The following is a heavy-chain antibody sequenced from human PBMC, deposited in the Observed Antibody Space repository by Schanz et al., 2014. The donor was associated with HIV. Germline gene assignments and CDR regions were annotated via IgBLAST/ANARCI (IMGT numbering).Heavy chain of an antibody. CDR3: AIRTPMVTFGAFDI. CDR2: ISVTGDNT. J-gene: IGHJ3*02. CDR1: GFTLSGYT. D-gene: IGHD5-18*01. V-gene: IGHV3-23*01. Sequence: EVQLLESGGGLVQPGGSLRLSCAVSGFTLSGYTMSWVRQAPGKGLEWVSSISVTGDNTYYADSVKGRFTISRDTSKKTLYLQMNSLRADDTAVYFCAIRTPMVTFGAFDIWGRGTWVTVSS.